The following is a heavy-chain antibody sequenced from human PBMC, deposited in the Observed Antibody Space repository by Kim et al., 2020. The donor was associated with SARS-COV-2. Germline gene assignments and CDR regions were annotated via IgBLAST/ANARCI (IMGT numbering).Heavy chain of an antibody. D-gene: IGHD5-12*01. Sequence: YSGGSTYYADSVKGRFPISRDNSKSALYLQMNSLRAEDTAVYYCASETWPWGQGTLVTVSS. CDR3: ASETWP. V-gene: IGHV3-66*01. CDR2: YSGGST. J-gene: IGHJ4*02.